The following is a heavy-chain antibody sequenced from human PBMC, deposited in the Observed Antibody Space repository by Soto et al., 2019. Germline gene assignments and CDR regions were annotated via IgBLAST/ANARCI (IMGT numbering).Heavy chain of an antibody. Sequence: GGSLRLSCAASGFTFSSYAMSWVRQAPGKGLEWVSAISGSGGSTYYADSVKGRFTISRDNSKNTLYLQMNSLRAEDTAVYYCAKQGPEYSSYYYYYYYMDVWGKGTTVTVSS. J-gene: IGHJ6*03. CDR1: GFTFSSYA. V-gene: IGHV3-23*01. CDR2: ISGSGGST. CDR3: AKQGPEYSSYYYYYYYMDV. D-gene: IGHD6-6*01.